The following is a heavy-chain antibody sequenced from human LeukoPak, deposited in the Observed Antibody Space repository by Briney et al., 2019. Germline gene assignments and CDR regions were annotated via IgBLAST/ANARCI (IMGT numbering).Heavy chain of an antibody. V-gene: IGHV3-33*01. Sequence: GGSLRLSCAASGFTFSIYGVHWVRQAPGKGLEWVGVIWYDGSKKYYADSVEGRFTISRDNSKNTVDLQMNSLRAEDTAVYYCARDAVGYDSGGYYFWALEIRDQYYFDYWGQGTLVTVSS. D-gene: IGHD3-22*01. CDR2: IWYDGSKK. CDR3: ARDAVGYDSGGYYFWALEIRDQYYFDY. J-gene: IGHJ4*02. CDR1: GFTFSIYG.